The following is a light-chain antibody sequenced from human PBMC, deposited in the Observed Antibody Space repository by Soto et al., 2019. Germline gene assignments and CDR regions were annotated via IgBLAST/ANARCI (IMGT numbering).Light chain of an antibody. Sequence: IQLTQSPSSLSASLGDRVTITCRASQGISNHLGWYQQKPGKAPELLIYAASTLQTGVPSRFSGGGSGTDFTLTITSLQPEDFATYYCQHYNSYSEAFGQGTEVDIK. CDR3: QHYNSYSEA. CDR2: AAS. V-gene: IGKV1-9*01. CDR1: QGISNH. J-gene: IGKJ1*01.